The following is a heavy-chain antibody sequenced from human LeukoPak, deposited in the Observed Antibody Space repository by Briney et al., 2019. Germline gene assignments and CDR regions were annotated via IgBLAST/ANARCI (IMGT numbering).Heavy chain of an antibody. Sequence: ASVTVSCKASGGTFSSYAISWVRQAPGQGLEWMGGIIPIFGTANYAQKFQGRVTITADESTSTAYMELSSLRSEDTAVYYCARSYESHYGMDVWGQGTTVTVSS. CDR2: IIPIFGTA. V-gene: IGHV1-69*13. CDR3: ARSYESHYGMDV. CDR1: GGTFSSYA. J-gene: IGHJ6*02. D-gene: IGHD3-3*01.